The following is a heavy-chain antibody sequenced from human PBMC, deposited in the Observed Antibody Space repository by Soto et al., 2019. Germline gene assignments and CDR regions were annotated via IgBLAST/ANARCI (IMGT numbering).Heavy chain of an antibody. CDR1: GGTFGSDA. CDR3: ARDRTDSGYYTNWLDP. J-gene: IGHJ5*02. V-gene: IGHV1-69*06. CDR2: IIPIFGTT. Sequence: GPSVKVSCKASGGTFGSDAITWVRQAPGQGLEWVGRIIPIFGTTNYAQNLQGRVTISADKSTLTSYMELHSLTSDDTALYYCARDRTDSGYYTNWLDPWGQGTKVTV. D-gene: IGHD3-22*01.